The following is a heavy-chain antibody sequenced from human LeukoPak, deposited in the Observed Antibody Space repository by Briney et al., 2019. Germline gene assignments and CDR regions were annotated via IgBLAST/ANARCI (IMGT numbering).Heavy chain of an antibody. Sequence: KASETLSLTCTVSGGSISSSSYYWGWIRQPPGKGLEWIGSIYYSGSTYYNPSLKSRVTISVDTSKNQFSLKLSSVTAADTAVYYCARGSSRYYYDSSGYYYFDYWGQGTLVTVSS. V-gene: IGHV4-39*07. CDR1: GGSISSSSYY. CDR3: ARGSSRYYYDSSGYYYFDY. J-gene: IGHJ4*02. CDR2: IYYSGST. D-gene: IGHD3-22*01.